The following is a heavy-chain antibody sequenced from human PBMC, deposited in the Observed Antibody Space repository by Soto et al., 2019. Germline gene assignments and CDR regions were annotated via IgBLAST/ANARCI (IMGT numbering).Heavy chain of an antibody. Sequence: PGGSLRLSCAASGFTFRNHWMSWVRQAPEKGLEWVADIKQDGSETYYVDSVKGRFTISRDNAKKSLFLQMDSLRADDTAIYYCATLVAAWGSAYYWGQGVLVTGFS. CDR2: IKQDGSET. V-gene: IGHV3-7*03. CDR1: GFTFRNHW. D-gene: IGHD2-2*01. J-gene: IGHJ4*02. CDR3: ATLVAAWGSAYY.